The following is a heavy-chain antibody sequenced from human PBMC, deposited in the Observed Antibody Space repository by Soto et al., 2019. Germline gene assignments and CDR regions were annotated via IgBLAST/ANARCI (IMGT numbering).Heavy chain of an antibody. Sequence: SETLSLTCTVSGGSISSSSYYWGWIRQPPGKGLEWIGSIYYSGSTYYNPSLKSRVTISVDTSKNQFSLKLSSVTAADTAVYYCARGTSMVRGVIIRFYYYYYMDVWGKGTTVTVSS. J-gene: IGHJ6*03. CDR1: GGSISSSSYY. D-gene: IGHD3-10*01. V-gene: IGHV4-39*01. CDR3: ARGTSMVRGVIIRFYYYYYMDV. CDR2: IYYSGST.